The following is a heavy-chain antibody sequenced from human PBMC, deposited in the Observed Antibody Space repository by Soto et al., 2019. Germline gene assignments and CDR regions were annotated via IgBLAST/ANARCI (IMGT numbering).Heavy chain of an antibody. CDR2: ISGSGGST. CDR1: GFTFSSYA. J-gene: IGHJ6*02. V-gene: IGHV3-23*01. CDR3: AKEFHTMVRGVIITLTSYYYYGMDV. D-gene: IGHD3-10*01. Sequence: GGSLRLSCAASGFTFSSYAMSWVRQAPGKGLEWDSAISGSGGSTYYADSVKGRFTISRDNSKNTLYLQMNSLRAEDTAVYYCAKEFHTMVRGVIITLTSYYYYGMDVWGQGTTVTVSS.